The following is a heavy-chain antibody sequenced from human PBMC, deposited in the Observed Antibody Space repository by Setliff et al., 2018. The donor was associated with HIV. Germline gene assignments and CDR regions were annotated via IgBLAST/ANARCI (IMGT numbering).Heavy chain of an antibody. J-gene: IGHJ3*02. V-gene: IGHV4-4*09. Sequence: PSETLSLTCTVSGDSISTDYWTWIRQPPGKGLEWIGYIYSSGSTNFNPSLKSRVTLSIDTSKNQFSLNLTSMTAADTAVYFCVRHGYYYDFIDIWGQGTVVTVSS. CDR2: IYSSGST. CDR3: VRHGYYYDFIDI. CDR1: GDSISTDY. D-gene: IGHD3-22*01.